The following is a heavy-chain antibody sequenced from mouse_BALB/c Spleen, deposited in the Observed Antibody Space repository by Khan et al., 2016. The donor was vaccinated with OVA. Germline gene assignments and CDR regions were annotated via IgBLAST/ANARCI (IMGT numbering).Heavy chain of an antibody. CDR3: ARSYFYGYYFDQ. J-gene: IGHJ2*01. Sequence: EVELVESGGGLVQPGGSRKLSCVASGFTFTSFGMHWVRQAPEKGLEWVAYISGDSSTVYYTDPVKGRFTISRDNPKNTLFLQMTSLRSEDMAIYYCARSYFYGYYFDQWGQGTTLTVSS. CDR1: GFTFTSFG. CDR2: ISGDSSTV. V-gene: IGHV5-17*02. D-gene: IGHD1-1*01.